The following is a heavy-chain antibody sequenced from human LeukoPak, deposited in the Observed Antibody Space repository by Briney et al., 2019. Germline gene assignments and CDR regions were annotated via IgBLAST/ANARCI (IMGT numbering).Heavy chain of an antibody. CDR2: INPITGGT. V-gene: IGHV1-2*02. CDR3: ARDSATAAAAELDY. D-gene: IGHD6-13*01. CDR1: GYTFTGNY. Sequence: ASVKVSCKASGYTFTGNYIHWVRQAPGQGLEWMGWINPITGGTKYAQKFQGRVTMTRDTSISTAYRELTWLKSADTGVYYCARDSATAAAAELDYWGQGTLVTVSS. J-gene: IGHJ4*02.